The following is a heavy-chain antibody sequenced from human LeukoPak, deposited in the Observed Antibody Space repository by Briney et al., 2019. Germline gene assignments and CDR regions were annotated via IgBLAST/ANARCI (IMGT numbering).Heavy chain of an antibody. Sequence: GGSLRLSCTASGFTFGDYAMSWFRQAPGKGLEWVGFIRSKAYGGTTEYAASVKGRFTISRDDSKSIAYLQMNSLKTEDTAVYYCTSYTMVRGVRTPDYWGQGTLVTVSP. CDR2: IRSKAYGGTT. CDR3: TSYTMVRGVRTPDY. J-gene: IGHJ4*02. V-gene: IGHV3-49*03. D-gene: IGHD3-10*01. CDR1: GFTFGDYA.